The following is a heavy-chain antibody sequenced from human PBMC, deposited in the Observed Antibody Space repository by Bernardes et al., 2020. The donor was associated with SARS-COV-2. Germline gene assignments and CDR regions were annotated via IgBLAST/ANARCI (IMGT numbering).Heavy chain of an antibody. D-gene: IGHD2-8*01. V-gene: IGHV3-74*01. J-gene: IGHJ5*02. Sequence: GGSLRLSCAASGFSFSSSWFHWVRQAPGKGLVWVSRINPDGSSTNYAASVKGRFTIYRDNAKNTLFLQMSSLRAEDTAMYYCARDLGYCTNGVCSPWGQGTLVTVS. CDR3: ARDLGYCTNGVCSP. CDR1: GFSFSSSW. CDR2: INPDGSST.